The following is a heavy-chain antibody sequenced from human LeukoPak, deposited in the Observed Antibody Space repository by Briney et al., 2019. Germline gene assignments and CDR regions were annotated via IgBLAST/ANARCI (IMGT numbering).Heavy chain of an antibody. J-gene: IGHJ3*01. CDR3: ARYRNSGDPPIHAFDV. D-gene: IGHD4-17*01. V-gene: IGHV4-61*09. CDR2: IYTSGKI. Sequence: KAAETLTLTCTVSGGSISSGYSYWTWVRQPAGKGLEWMRHIYTSGKIDYNPSLERRVTTSEDTTKNQFSLKLSPMTAADTAVYYCARYRNSGDPPIHAFDVWGEGTLDTVS. CDR1: GGSISSGYSY.